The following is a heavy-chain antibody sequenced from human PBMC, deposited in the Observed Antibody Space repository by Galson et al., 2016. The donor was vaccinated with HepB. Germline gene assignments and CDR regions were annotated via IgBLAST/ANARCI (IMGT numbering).Heavy chain of an antibody. CDR1: GFTFSSYA. V-gene: IGHV3-23*01. CDR3: AGVGPSGYSVDS. Sequence: SLRLSCAASGFTFSSYAMSWVRQAPGKGLEWISSISGSGQNTYYRDSVEGRFTSSRDNSKNTLYLQMNRMRAEYTAPYFCAGVGPSGYSVDSWGQGALVIVSS. D-gene: IGHD3-22*01. J-gene: IGHJ4*02. CDR2: ISGSGQNT.